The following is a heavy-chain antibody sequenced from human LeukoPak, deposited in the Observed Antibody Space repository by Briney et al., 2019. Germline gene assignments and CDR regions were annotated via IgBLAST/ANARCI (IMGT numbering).Heavy chain of an antibody. J-gene: IGHJ4*02. CDR2: ISYDGSNK. CDR1: GFTVSSNY. V-gene: IGHV3-30*18. CDR3: AKDRASIYDSSGYRDY. D-gene: IGHD3-22*01. Sequence: AGGSLRLSCAASGFTVSSNYMSWVRQAPGKGLEWVAVISYDGSNKYYADSVKGRFTISRDNSKNTLYLQMNSLRAEDTAVYYCAKDRASIYDSSGYRDYWGQGTLVTVSS.